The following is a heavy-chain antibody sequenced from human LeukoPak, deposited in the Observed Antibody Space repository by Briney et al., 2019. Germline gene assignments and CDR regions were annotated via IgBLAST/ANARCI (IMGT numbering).Heavy chain of an antibody. Sequence: GGSLRLSCAASGFTFSSSAMSWVRQAPGEGLDWVSTTSSIGGSTDYADSVKGRFTISRDDAKNSLYLQMNSLRDEDTAMYYCTRGGQTSSWFWVDWGQGTLVTVSS. V-gene: IGHV3-23*01. J-gene: IGHJ4*02. CDR3: TRGGQTSSWFWVD. CDR1: GFTFSSSA. D-gene: IGHD6-13*01. CDR2: TSSIGGST.